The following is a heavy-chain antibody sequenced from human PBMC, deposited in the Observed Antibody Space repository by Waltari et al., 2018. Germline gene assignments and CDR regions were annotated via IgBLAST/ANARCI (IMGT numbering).Heavy chain of an antibody. CDR1: GNSIRGSTHH. D-gene: IGHD1-26*01. J-gene: IGHJ6*02. CDR2: IFYDGTS. CDR3: ARHSGAGERNYHGMDF. V-gene: IGHV4-39*01. Sequence: QVQLQESGPGLVKSSETLSLTCTVSGNSIRGSTHHWGWVRKPPETGLEWIASIFYDGTSYYTASLRGRISISVDTSKNQFSLRLNSVIAADTAVYYCARHSGAGERNYHGMDFWGQGTTVIVSS.